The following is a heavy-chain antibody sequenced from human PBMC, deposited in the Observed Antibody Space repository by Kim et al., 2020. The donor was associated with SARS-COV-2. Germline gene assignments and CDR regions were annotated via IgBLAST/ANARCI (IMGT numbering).Heavy chain of an antibody. Sequence: GRFTISRDNSKNTLYLEMNSLRAEDTAVYYCAKARYKYDSSGYYYYGMDVWGQGTTVTVSS. V-gene: IGHV3-23*01. J-gene: IGHJ6*02. CDR3: AKARYKYDSSGYYYYGMDV. D-gene: IGHD3-22*01.